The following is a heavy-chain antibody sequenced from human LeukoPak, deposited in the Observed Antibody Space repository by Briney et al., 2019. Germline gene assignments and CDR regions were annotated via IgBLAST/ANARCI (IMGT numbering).Heavy chain of an antibody. J-gene: IGHJ4*02. Sequence: GGSLRLSCEVSRFTVSSNYMSWVRQAPGKGPEWVSVIYSGGNTYYADSVKGRFTISRDNSKNTVYLQMNSLRVEDTAVYYCARDDISTTVDYWGQGTLVTVSS. CDR3: ARDDISTTVDY. V-gene: IGHV3-66*01. CDR1: RFTVSSNY. D-gene: IGHD1-7*01. CDR2: IYSGGNT.